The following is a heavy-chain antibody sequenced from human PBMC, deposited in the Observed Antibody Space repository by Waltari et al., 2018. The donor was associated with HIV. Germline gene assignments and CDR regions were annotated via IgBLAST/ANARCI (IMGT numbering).Heavy chain of an antibody. Sequence: QVQLQESGPGLVKPSETLSLICPVSGGSMNNYYWNWIRQPPGKALEWIGSIYYRGSTNYNPSLKGRVAISVDTSKKQFYLNLRSVTAADTAVYFCAREGNYYGYEDWGQGTLVTVSS. CDR1: GGSMNNYY. CDR2: IYYRGST. J-gene: IGHJ4*02. D-gene: IGHD3-16*01. CDR3: AREGNYYGYED. V-gene: IGHV4-59*01.